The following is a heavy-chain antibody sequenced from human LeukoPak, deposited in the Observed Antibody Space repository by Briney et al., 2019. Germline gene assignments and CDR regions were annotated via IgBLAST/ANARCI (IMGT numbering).Heavy chain of an antibody. D-gene: IGHD4-17*01. CDR3: AKESHYGDYDY. Sequence: GGSLRLSCAASGFTFSNYAMSWVRQAPGKGLEWVSGISGSGGSTYYADSVKGRFTISRDNSKNMLYLQMKSLRADDTAVYYCAKESHYGDYDYWGQGTLVTVSS. V-gene: IGHV3-23*01. CDR1: GFTFSNYA. J-gene: IGHJ4*02. CDR2: ISGSGGST.